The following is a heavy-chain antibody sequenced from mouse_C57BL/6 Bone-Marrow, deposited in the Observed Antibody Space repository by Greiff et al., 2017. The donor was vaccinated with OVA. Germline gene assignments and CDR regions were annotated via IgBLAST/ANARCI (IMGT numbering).Heavy chain of an antibody. D-gene: IGHD2-3*01. CDR2: INYDGSST. V-gene: IGHV5-16*01. CDR3: ARDRGYDGYFYAMDY. J-gene: IGHJ4*01. CDR1: GFTFSDYY. Sequence: EVHLVESEGGLVQPGSSMKLSCTASGFTFSDYYMAWVRQVPEKGLEWVANINYDGSSTYYLDSLKSRFIISRDNAKNILYLQMSSLKSEDTATYYCARDRGYDGYFYAMDYWGQGTSVTVSS.